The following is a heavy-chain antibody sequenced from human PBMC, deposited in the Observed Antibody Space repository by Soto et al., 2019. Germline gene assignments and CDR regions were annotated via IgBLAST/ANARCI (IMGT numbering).Heavy chain of an antibody. J-gene: IGHJ4*02. V-gene: IGHV1-18*01. D-gene: IGHD6-19*01. CDR1: AYTFSKYG. Sequence: QVHLVQSGAAVKKPGASVTVSCKASAYTFSKYGFSWIRQAPGQGPEWMGWISAYNRDAVYAQKFQGRVTLTTNTSTTTFYMDLRSLTSGATAVYYCATEPVPSKPGYDSVCCFDYWGQGTLVTVSS. CDR3: ATEPVPSKPGYDSVCCFDY. CDR2: ISAYNRDA.